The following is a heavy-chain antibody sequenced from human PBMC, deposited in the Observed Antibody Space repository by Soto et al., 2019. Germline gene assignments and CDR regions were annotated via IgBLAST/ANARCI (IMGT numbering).Heavy chain of an antibody. V-gene: IGHV1-69*13. Sequence: EASVKVSCKASGGTFSSYAISWVRQAPGQGLEWMGGIIPIFGTANYAQKYQGRVTITADESTSTAYMELSSLRSEDTAVYFCARGVDAGTTHYGMDVWGQGTTVTVSS. CDR1: GGTFSSYA. CDR3: ARGVDAGTTHYGMDV. CDR2: IIPIFGTA. D-gene: IGHD1-7*01. J-gene: IGHJ6*02.